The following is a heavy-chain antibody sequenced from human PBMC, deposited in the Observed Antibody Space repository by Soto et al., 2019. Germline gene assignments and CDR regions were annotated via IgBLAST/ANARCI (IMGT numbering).Heavy chain of an antibody. CDR2: IIPMLTVT. D-gene: IGHD2-2*01. V-gene: IGHV1-69*02. Sequence: QVHLVQSGAEVKKPGSSVKVSCKAAGGTFSTYTPIWVRQAPGQGLEWMGRIIPMLTVTNSAQKFQGRVTLTADKSTSTAFMELTSLRSDDTAVYYCSIGSWSAETFDVWGQGTMVTVSS. CDR3: SIGSWSAETFDV. CDR1: GGTFSTYT. J-gene: IGHJ3*01.